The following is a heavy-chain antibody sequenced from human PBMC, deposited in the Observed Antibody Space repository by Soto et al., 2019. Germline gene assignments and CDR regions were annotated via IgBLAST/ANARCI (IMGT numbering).Heavy chain of an antibody. Sequence: GGSLRLSCAASGFTFSNAWMSWVRQAPGKGLEWVGRIKSKTDDGTTDYAAPVKGRFTISRDDSKNTLYLQMNSLKTEDTAVYYCTTDLSEWELHYYYGMDVWGQGTTVTVSS. CDR3: TTDLSEWELHYYYGMDV. V-gene: IGHV3-15*01. CDR2: IKSKTDDGTT. J-gene: IGHJ6*02. CDR1: GFTFSNAW. D-gene: IGHD1-26*01.